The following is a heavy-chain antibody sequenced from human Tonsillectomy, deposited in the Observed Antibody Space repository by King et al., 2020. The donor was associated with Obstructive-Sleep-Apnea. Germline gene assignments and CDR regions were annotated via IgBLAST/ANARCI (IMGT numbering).Heavy chain of an antibody. CDR3: TRHWYSSGWRFYDY. J-gene: IGHJ4*02. CDR2: IRSKANGYAT. Sequence: VQLVESGGGLVQPGGSLKLSCGASGFSFSGSAMHWVRQASGKGREWVGRIRSKANGYATADAASVKGRFTISRDDSKNTAYLQMNSLKTEDTAVYYCTRHWYSSGWRFYDYWGQGTLVTVSS. CDR1: GFSFSGSA. D-gene: IGHD6-19*01. V-gene: IGHV3-73*01.